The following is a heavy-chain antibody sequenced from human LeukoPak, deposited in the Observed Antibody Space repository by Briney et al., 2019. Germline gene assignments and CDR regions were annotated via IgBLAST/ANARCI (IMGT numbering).Heavy chain of an antibody. CDR1: GGSFGGYY. V-gene: IGHV4-34*01. J-gene: IGHJ4*02. CDR2: INHSGST. D-gene: IGHD6-19*01. Sequence: SETLSLTCAVYGGSFGGYYWSWIRQPPGKGLEWIGEINHSGSTNYNPSLKSRVTISVDTSKNQFSLKLSSVTAADTAVYYCARVRRSSGFGFDYWGQGTLVTVSS. CDR3: ARVRRSSGFGFDY.